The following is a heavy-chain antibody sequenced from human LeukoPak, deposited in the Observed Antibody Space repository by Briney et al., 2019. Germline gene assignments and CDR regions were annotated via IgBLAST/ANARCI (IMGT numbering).Heavy chain of an antibody. CDR2: INSDGSST. J-gene: IGHJ4*02. D-gene: IGHD6-19*01. CDR1: GFTFNSYW. CDR3: ARGRGSGCSDY. Sequence: GGSLRLSCAASGFTFNSYWMHWVRQARGKGLVWVSRINSDGSSTSYADSVKGRFTISRDSAKNTLYLQMNSLRAEDTAVYYCARGRGSGCSDYWGQGTLVTVSS. V-gene: IGHV3-74*01.